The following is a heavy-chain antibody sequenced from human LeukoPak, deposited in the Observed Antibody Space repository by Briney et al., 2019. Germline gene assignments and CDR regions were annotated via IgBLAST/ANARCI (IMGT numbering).Heavy chain of an antibody. CDR1: GFTFDDYA. Sequence: GRFLRLSCAASGFTFDDYAMHWVRQAPGKGLEWVSGISWNSGSIGYADSVKGRFTISRDNAKNSLYLQMNSLRAEDTALYYCAKATTVSDYFDYWGQGTLVTVSS. CDR3: AKATTVSDYFDY. D-gene: IGHD1-1*01. CDR2: ISWNSGSI. J-gene: IGHJ4*02. V-gene: IGHV3-9*01.